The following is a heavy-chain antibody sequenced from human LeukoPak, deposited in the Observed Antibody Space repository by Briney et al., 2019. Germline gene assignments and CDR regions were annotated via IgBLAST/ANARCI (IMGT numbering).Heavy chain of an antibody. CDR3: ARKGRGGSGSPGVDY. Sequence: GGSLRLSCAASGFSFTNFWMSWVRQAPGKGLEWVANIKQDGSEKYYVDSVKGRFTISRDNAKNSLYLQMNSLRAEDTAMYYCARKGRGGSGSPGVDYWGQGTLVTVSS. D-gene: IGHD3-10*01. V-gene: IGHV3-7*01. J-gene: IGHJ4*02. CDR1: GFSFTNFW. CDR2: IKQDGSEK.